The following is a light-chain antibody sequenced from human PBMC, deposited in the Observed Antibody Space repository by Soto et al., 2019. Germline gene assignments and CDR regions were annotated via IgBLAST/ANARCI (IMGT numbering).Light chain of an antibody. J-gene: IGKJ2*01. Sequence: EIVMTQSPATLSLSPGERAALSCRASQSINSELAWYQQKPGKPPRLLIYGASTSATGVPARFTGSESGSEFTLTISGLQSEDFAVYYCQQGHNWPLTFGQGTRLEI. CDR3: QQGHNWPLT. CDR2: GAS. CDR1: QSINSE. V-gene: IGKV3-15*01.